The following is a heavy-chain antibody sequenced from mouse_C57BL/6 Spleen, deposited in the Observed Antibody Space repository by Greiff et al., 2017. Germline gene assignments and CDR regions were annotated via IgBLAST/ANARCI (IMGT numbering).Heavy chain of an antibody. V-gene: IGHV2-2*01. CDR1: GFSLTSYG. D-gene: IGHD2-1*01. CDR3: ASPYGNYVDAMDY. J-gene: IGHJ4*01. CDR2: IWSGGST. Sequence: VQLQQSGPGLVQPSQSLSITCTVSGFSLTSYGVHWVRQSPGKGLEWLGVIWSGGSTDYNAAFISRLSISKDNSKSQVFFKMNSLQADDTAIYYCASPYGNYVDAMDYWGQGTAVTVSA.